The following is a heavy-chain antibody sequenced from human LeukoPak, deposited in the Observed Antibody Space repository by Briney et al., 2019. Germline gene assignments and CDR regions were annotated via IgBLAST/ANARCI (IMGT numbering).Heavy chain of an antibody. CDR1: GFTFSNYW. V-gene: IGHV3-7*04. CDR2: IKQDGSEK. Sequence: GGSLRLSCAASGFTFSNYWMSWVRQAPGKGLEWVATIKQDGSEKYYVDSVKGRFSISRDNAKNSLYLQMNTLRAEDTAVYYWARGGISRFDNWGQGTLVTVSS. CDR3: ARGGISRFDN. J-gene: IGHJ4*02. D-gene: IGHD2-15*01.